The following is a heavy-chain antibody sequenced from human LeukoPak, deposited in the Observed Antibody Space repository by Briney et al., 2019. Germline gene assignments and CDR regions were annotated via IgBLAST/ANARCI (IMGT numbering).Heavy chain of an antibody. V-gene: IGHV3-23*01. CDR3: AREPAAARPRDY. CDR2: ISNSGGTT. J-gene: IGHJ4*02. D-gene: IGHD6-6*01. Sequence: PGGSLRLSCAASGFTFSSYAMSWVRQAPGKGLEWVSTISNSGGTTYYADSVKGRFTISRDDSENTLYLQMNSLRAEDTAVYYCAREPAAARPRDYWGQGTLVTVSS. CDR1: GFTFSSYA.